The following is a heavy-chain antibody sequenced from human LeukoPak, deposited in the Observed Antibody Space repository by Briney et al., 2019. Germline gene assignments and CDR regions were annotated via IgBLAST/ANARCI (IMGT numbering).Heavy chain of an antibody. CDR2: INAGNGNT. D-gene: IGHD3-3*01. V-gene: IGHV1-3*01. CDR3: ARDTIRSVYYRPLDY. CDR1: GYTFTSYA. J-gene: IGHJ4*02. Sequence: ASVKVSCKASGYTFTSYAMYWVRQAPGQRLEWMGWINAGNGNTKYSQKFRGRVTITRDTSASTAYMELSSLRSEDTAVYYCARDTIRSVYYRPLDYWGQGTLVTVSS.